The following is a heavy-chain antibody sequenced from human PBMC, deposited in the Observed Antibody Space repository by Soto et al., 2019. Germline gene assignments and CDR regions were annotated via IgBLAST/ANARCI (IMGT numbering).Heavy chain of an antibody. D-gene: IGHD6-6*01. CDR3: ARASARRWGWLDP. CDR2: INHSGST. CDR1: GGSFSGYY. J-gene: IGHJ5*02. Sequence: SETLSLTCAVYGGSFSGYYWSWIRQPPGKGLEWIGEINHSGSTNYNPSLKSRVTISVDTSKNQFSLKLSSVTAADTAVYYCARASARRWGWLDPWGQGTLVTVSS. V-gene: IGHV4-34*01.